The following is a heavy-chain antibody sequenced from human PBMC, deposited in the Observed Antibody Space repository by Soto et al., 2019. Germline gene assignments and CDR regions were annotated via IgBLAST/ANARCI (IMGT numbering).Heavy chain of an antibody. CDR2: INHSGGT. Sequence: SQTQPLTYAVFGGYFRGYYWSWIRQPPGKGLEWIGEINHSGGTNYNPSLKSRVTISVDKSKNQFSLKLSSVTAADTAVYYCAREPQLRGDYYYGMDVWGQGTTVTVSS. D-gene: IGHD2-2*01. CDR1: GGYFRGYY. CDR3: AREPQLRGDYYYGMDV. V-gene: IGHV4-34*01. J-gene: IGHJ6*02.